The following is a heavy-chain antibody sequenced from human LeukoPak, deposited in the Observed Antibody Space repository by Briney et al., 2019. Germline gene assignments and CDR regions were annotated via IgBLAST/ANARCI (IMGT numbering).Heavy chain of an antibody. Sequence: GGSLSFSGAASAFTLSGIALTWDPQGPGMGLKGVIGISGSGGNTYYADSVKGRFTISRDNSKNTLYLQMNSLRAEDTAVYYCAKGDASPVHLLTGHWGQGTLVTVSS. J-gene: IGHJ4*02. CDR2: ISGSGGNT. V-gene: IGHV3-23*01. D-gene: IGHD3-9*01. CDR1: AFTLSGIA. CDR3: AKGDASPVHLLTGH.